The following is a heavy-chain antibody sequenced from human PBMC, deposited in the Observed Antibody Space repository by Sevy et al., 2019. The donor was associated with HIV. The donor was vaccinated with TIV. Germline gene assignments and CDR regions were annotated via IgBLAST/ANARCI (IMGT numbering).Heavy chain of an antibody. CDR2: ISSSSSDI. V-gene: IGHV3-21*01. D-gene: IGHD1-1*01. Sequence: GGSLRLSCAASGFTFSSYSMNWVRQAPGKGLEWVSSISSSSSDIYYADSLKGRFTISRDNAKNSLYLQMNSLRAEDTAVYYCARGTTGTTRNLNFDYWGQRTLVTVSS. CDR3: ARGTTGTTRNLNFDY. J-gene: IGHJ4*02. CDR1: GFTFSSYS.